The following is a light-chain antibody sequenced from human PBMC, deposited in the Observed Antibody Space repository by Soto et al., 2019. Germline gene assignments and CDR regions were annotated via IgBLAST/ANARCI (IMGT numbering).Light chain of an antibody. CDR1: QGISNY. CDR2: AAS. V-gene: IGKV1-27*01. Sequence: IQMTQSPSSLSASVGDRVTITCRASQGISNYLAWYQQKPGKVPRLLIFAASTLQSGAPSRFRGAGSETDFTPTINGLQPEDVAYYYCQIYNSAPWTFGQGTKVEIK. CDR3: QIYNSAPWT. J-gene: IGKJ1*01.